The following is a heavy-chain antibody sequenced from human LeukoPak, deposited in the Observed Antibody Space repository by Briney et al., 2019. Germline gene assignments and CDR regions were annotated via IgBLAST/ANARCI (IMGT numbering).Heavy chain of an antibody. CDR1: GITFSSYG. CDR3: AKARCGGDCYALMD. D-gene: IGHD2-21*02. CDR2: ISYDGSNK. J-gene: IGHJ4*02. V-gene: IGHV3-30*18. Sequence: GGSLRLSCAASGITFSSYGMHWVRQAPGKGLEWVAVISYDGSNKYYADSVKGRFTISRDNSKNTLYLQMNSLRAEDTAVYYCAKARCGGDCYALMDWGQGTLVTVSS.